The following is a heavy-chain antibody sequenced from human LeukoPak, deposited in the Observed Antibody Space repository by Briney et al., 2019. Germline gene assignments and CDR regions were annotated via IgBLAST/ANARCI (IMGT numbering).Heavy chain of an antibody. D-gene: IGHD6-13*01. J-gene: IGHJ1*01. CDR1: GGSFSGYY. CDR3: ASPLSYSSRYFQH. CDR2: INHSGST. V-gene: IGHV4-34*01. Sequence: PSETLSLTCAVYGGSFSGYYWSWIRQPPGKGLEWIGEINHSGSTNYNPSLRSRVTISVDTSKNQFSLKLSSVTAADTAVYYCASPLSYSSRYFQHWGQGTLVTVSS.